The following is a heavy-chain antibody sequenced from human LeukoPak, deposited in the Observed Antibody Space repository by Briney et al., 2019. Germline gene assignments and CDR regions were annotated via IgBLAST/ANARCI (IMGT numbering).Heavy chain of an antibody. CDR3: AKTGRCSGGSCYSSEYFQH. D-gene: IGHD2-15*01. CDR2: ISGDGGST. Sequence: PGGSLRLSCTASGFTFSAYALTWLRQAPGKGLEWVSAISGDGGSTYYTDSVKGRFTISRDNSKNTLYLQMNSLRAEDTAVYYCAKTGRCSGGSCYSSEYFQHWGQGTLVTVSS. V-gene: IGHV3-23*01. J-gene: IGHJ1*01. CDR1: GFTFSAYA.